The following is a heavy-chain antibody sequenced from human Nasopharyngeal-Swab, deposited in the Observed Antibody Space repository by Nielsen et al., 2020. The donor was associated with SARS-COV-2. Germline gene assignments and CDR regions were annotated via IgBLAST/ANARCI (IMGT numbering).Heavy chain of an antibody. CDR1: GFTFTSYA. CDR3: AKDSGAGFCDDGSCFPTNH. Sequence: GESLKISCAASGFTFTSYAMNWVRHDPGKGLEWVSGMSGRGEKTYYAESVKGRFTISRDISKNTLYLQMNGLRAEDTAVYYCAKDSGAGFCDDGSCFPTNHWGLGTLVTVSS. J-gene: IGHJ5*02. D-gene: IGHD2-15*01. V-gene: IGHV3-23*01. CDR2: MSGRGEKT.